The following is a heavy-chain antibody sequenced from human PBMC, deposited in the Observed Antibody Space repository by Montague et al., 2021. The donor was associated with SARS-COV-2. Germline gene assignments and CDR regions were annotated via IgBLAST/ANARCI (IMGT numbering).Heavy chain of an antibody. J-gene: IGHJ4*02. CDR2: IYTSGSS. Sequence: TLSLTCTVSGGSVSSGSYYWSWLRQPAGKGLEWIGRIYTSGSSNYNPSLKSRVTISVDTSKNQFSLKVSSVTATDTAVYYCARSSGSSYPGRFDSWGQGTLVTVSS. V-gene: IGHV4-61*02. D-gene: IGHD1-26*01. CDR3: ARSSGSSYPGRFDS. CDR1: GGSVSSGSYY.